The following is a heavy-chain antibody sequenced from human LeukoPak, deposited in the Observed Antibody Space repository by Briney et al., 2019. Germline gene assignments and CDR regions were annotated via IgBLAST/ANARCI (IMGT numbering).Heavy chain of an antibody. CDR3: ARNYPLCDYGDYEQAAFDY. CDR1: GGSISSYY. J-gene: IGHJ4*02. Sequence: SETLSLTCTVSGGSISSYYWSWIRQPPGKGLEWIGYIYYSGSTNYNPSLKSRVTISVDTSKNQFSLKLSYVTAADTAVYYCARNYPLCDYGDYEQAAFDYWGQGTLVTVSS. V-gene: IGHV4-59*01. D-gene: IGHD4-17*01. CDR2: IYYSGST.